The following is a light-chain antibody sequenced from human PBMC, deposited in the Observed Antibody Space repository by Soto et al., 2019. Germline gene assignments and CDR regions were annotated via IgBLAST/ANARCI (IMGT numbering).Light chain of an antibody. J-gene: IGKJ4*01. CDR3: QQYYSTPLT. CDR1: QSVLYSSNNKNY. Sequence: DIVMTQSPDSLAVSLGERATINCKSSQSVLYSSNNKNYLAWYQQKPGQPPKLLIYWASNRESGVPDRFSGSGSGTDFTLSVSSRQAEGVAVYYCQQYYSTPLTFGGGTKVEIK. CDR2: WAS. V-gene: IGKV4-1*01.